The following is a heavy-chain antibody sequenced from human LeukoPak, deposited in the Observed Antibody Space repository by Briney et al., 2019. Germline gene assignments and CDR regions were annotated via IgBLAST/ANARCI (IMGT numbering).Heavy chain of an antibody. CDR1: GGSFSGYY. Sequence: SETLSLTCAVYGGSFSGYYWSWIRQPPGKGLEWIGEINHSGSTNYNPSLKSRVTISVDTSKNQFSLKLSSVTAADTAVYYCARGYPNYNWGQGTLVTVSS. D-gene: IGHD1-7*01. CDR2: INHSGST. J-gene: IGHJ4*02. CDR3: ARGYPNYN. V-gene: IGHV4-34*01.